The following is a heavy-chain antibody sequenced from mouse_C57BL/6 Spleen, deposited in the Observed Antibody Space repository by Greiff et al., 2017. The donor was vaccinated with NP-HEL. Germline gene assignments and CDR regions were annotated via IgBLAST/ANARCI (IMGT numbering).Heavy chain of an antibody. Sequence: VQLKQSGPELVKPGASVKISCKASGYSFTGYYMHWVKQSSEKSLEWIGEINPSTGGTSYNQKFKGKATLTVDKSSSTAYMQLKSLTSEDSAVYYCARDDYDGGFAYWGQGTLVTVSA. CDR3: ARDDYDGGFAY. V-gene: IGHV1-43*01. CDR2: INPSTGGT. CDR1: GYSFTGYY. J-gene: IGHJ3*01. D-gene: IGHD2-4*01.